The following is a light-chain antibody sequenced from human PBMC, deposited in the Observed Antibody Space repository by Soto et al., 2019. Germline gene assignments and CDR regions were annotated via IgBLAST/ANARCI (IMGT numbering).Light chain of an antibody. Sequence: DIQLTQSPSFLSASVGDRVTITCRASQDVSRYLAWYQQKPGKAPNLLIYAGSTLRSGVPSRFSGSGSETEFTLTISSLQPEDFATYYCQQLNSYVFAFGPGTKVDIK. J-gene: IGKJ3*01. V-gene: IGKV1-9*01. CDR2: AGS. CDR3: QQLNSYVFA. CDR1: QDVSRY.